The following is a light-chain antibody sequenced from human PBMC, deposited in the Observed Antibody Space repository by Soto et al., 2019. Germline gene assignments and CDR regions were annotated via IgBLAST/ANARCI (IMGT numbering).Light chain of an antibody. V-gene: IGLV2-23*01. CDR2: EGS. J-gene: IGLJ3*02. Sequence: QSVLTQPASVSGSPGQSITISCTGTSSDVGSYNLVSWYQQHPGKAPQLMLYEGSKRPSGISIRFSGSKSGNTASLTISGLQAEDEADYYCCSYAGAYTWVFGGGTKLTVL. CDR1: SSDVGSYNL. CDR3: CSYAGAYTWV.